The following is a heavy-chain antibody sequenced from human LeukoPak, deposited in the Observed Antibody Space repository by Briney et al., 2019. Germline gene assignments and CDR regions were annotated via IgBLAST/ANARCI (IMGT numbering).Heavy chain of an antibody. CDR1: GGSFSGYY. V-gene: IGHV4-34*01. CDR2: INHSGST. CDR3: AASYGGNSDWFDP. J-gene: IGHJ5*02. Sequence: SETLSLTCAVYGGSFSGYYWSWIRQPPGKGLEWIGEINHSGSTNYNPSLKSRVTISVDTSKNQFSLRLSSVTAADTAVYYCAASYGGNSDWFDPWSQGTLVTVSS. D-gene: IGHD4-23*01.